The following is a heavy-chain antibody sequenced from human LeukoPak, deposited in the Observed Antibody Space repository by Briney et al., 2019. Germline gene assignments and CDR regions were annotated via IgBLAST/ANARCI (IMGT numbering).Heavy chain of an antibody. Sequence: SGPTLVNPTQTLTLTCTFSGFSLSTSGVGVGSIRQPPGKALEWLALIYWNDDKRYSPSLKSRLTITKDTSKNQVVLTMTNMDPVDTATYYCARNWGAKGRYYFDYWGQGTLVTVSS. V-gene: IGHV2-5*01. D-gene: IGHD1-26*01. CDR3: ARNWGAKGRYYFDY. J-gene: IGHJ4*02. CDR1: GFSLSTSGVG. CDR2: IYWNDDK.